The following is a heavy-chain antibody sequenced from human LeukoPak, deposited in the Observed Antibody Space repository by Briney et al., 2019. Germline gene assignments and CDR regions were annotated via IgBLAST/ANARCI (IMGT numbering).Heavy chain of an antibody. J-gene: IGHJ4*02. CDR2: TNTDGSST. CDR1: GFTFSSYW. Sequence: GGSLRLSCAASGFTFSSYWMHWVRQAPGKGLVWVSGTNTDGSSTMYADSVKGRFTIARDNAKNTLYLQMNSLRAEDTAVYYCARDSPYGTAGYWGQGTLVTVSS. CDR3: ARDSPYGTAGY. V-gene: IGHV3-74*03. D-gene: IGHD2-8*02.